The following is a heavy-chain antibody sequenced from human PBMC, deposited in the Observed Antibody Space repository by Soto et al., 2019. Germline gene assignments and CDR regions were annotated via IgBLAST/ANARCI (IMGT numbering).Heavy chain of an antibody. CDR1: GFTFQDYA. CDR2: ISWNGVSI. J-gene: IGHJ4*02. CDR3: AKDRSSAAYCFDF. Sequence: QLVESGGGLVQPGRSPRLSCAASGFTFQDYAMHWVRQAPGKGPEWVSGISWNGVSIGYADSAKGRFTISRDNAKNSIYLQMNSLRVEDSAFYYCAKDRSSAAYCFDFWGQGTLVTVSS. D-gene: IGHD2-2*01. V-gene: IGHV3-9*01.